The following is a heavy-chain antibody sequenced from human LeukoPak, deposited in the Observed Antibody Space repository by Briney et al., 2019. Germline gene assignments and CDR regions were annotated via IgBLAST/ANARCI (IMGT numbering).Heavy chain of an antibody. J-gene: IGHJ6*03. CDR2: IYYSGST. Sequence: PSETLSLTCTVSGGSLSSYYWSWIRQPPGKGLEWIGDIYYSGSTNYNPSLKSRVTISVDTSKNQFSLKLSSVTAADTAVYYCARSYSSSSLGYYYYYMDVWGKGTTVTVSS. D-gene: IGHD6-6*01. CDR1: GGSLSSYY. CDR3: ARSYSSSSLGYYYYYMDV. V-gene: IGHV4-59*01.